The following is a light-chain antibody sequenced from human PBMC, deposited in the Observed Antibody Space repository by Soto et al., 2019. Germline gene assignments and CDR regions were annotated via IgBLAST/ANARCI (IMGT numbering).Light chain of an antibody. CDR3: TSYTSTSTLGV. CDR2: DVN. Sequence: QSALTQPASVSGSPGQSITISCTGTSSDIGSYNFVSWYQQHPGKAPKLIIYDVNNRPSGVSSRFSGSKSGNTASLTISTLQAEYEADYYCTSYTSTSTLGVFGGGTKLTVL. V-gene: IGLV2-14*03. CDR1: SSDIGSYNF. J-gene: IGLJ3*02.